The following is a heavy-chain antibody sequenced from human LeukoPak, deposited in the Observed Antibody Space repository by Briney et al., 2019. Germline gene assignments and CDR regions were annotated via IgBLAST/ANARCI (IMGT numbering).Heavy chain of an antibody. CDR1: GFTFNNYA. CDR3: AIPAYSNYDANFDS. D-gene: IGHD4-11*01. Sequence: GGSLRLSCASSGFTFNNYAMTWVRQAPGKGLEWVSSITVSGGSTYCADSVKGRFTISRDNSKNTLYLQMNSLRAEDTAVYYCAIPAYSNYDANFDSWGQGTLVTVSS. J-gene: IGHJ4*02. CDR2: ITVSGGST. V-gene: IGHV3-23*01.